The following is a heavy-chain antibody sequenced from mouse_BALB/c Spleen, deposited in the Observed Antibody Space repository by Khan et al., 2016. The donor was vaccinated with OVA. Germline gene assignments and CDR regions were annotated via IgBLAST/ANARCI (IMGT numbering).Heavy chain of an antibody. Sequence: EVKLEESGGGLVQPGGSLRLSCATSGFTFTDYYMSWVRQPPGKALAWLGFIRNKANGYTTEYSASVKGRFTISRDNSQSILYLQMNTLSAEDSATYYGARDAPHYYGRRYYFDDWGQGTTLTGTS. CDR3: ARDAPHYYGRRYYFDD. CDR1: GFTFTDYY. D-gene: IGHD1-2*01. CDR2: IRNKANGYTT. J-gene: IGHJ2*01. V-gene: IGHV7-3*02.